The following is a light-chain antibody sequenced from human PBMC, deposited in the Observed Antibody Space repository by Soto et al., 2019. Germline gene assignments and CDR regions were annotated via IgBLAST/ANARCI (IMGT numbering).Light chain of an antibody. Sequence: DIQMTQSPSSVSASVGDRVTITCRASQDISIWLAWYQQIPGKTPKLLIFGASSLQSGVPSRFSGSGSGADFTLTISSLQPEDFATYYCQQGGSFPPRFTFGPGTKVEIK. CDR1: QDISIW. V-gene: IGKV1-12*01. J-gene: IGKJ3*01. CDR2: GAS. CDR3: QQGGSFPPRFT.